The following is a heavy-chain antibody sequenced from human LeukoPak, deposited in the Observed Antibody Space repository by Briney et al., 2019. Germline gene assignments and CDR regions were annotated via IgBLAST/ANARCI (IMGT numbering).Heavy chain of an antibody. J-gene: IGHJ4*02. CDR1: GYTFTGYY. CDR2: VNPNRGGT. V-gene: IGHV1-2*06. Sequence: ASVKVSCKASGYTFTGYYMHWVRQAPGQGLEWMGRVNPNRGGTNYAQKFQGRVTMIRDTSISTAYMELSRLRSDDTAVYYCAREDTRVRGVIITANGDFDYWGQGTLVTVSS. CDR3: AREDTRVRGVIITANGDFDY. D-gene: IGHD3-10*01.